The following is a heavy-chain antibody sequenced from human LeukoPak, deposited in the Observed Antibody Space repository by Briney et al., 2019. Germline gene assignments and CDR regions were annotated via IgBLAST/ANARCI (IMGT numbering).Heavy chain of an antibody. CDR3: AKDLGLLEVDY. Sequence: GGSLRLSCTVSGFTLSSYEMSWIRQAPGKGLEWVSSIDYDGGSGHYADSVKGRFTISRDNSNNTLFLHLNSLRGEDTAVYYCAKDLGLLEVDYWGQGTLATVSS. CDR1: GFTLSSYE. J-gene: IGHJ4*02. V-gene: IGHV3-23*01. D-gene: IGHD3/OR15-3a*01. CDR2: IDYDGGSG.